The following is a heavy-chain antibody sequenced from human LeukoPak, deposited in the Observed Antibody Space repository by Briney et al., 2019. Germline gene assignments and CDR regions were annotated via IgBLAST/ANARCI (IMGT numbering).Heavy chain of an antibody. CDR1: GYTFTSYG. CDR2: ISAYNGNT. D-gene: IGHD4/OR15-4a*01. V-gene: IGHV1-18*01. Sequence: ASVKVSCKASGYTFTSYGTSWVRQAPGQGLEWMGWISAYNGNTNYAQKLQGRVTMTTDTSTSTAYMEVKSLRSDDTAVYYCARVATNFDRYFDYWGQGTLVTVSS. CDR3: ARVATNFDRYFDY. J-gene: IGHJ4*02.